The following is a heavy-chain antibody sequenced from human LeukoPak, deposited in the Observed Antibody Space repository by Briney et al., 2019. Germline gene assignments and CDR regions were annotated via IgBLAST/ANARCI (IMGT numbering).Heavy chain of an antibody. J-gene: IGHJ4*02. Sequence: ASVKVSCKASGYTFTGYYMHWVRQAPGQGLEWMGWINPNSGGTNYAQKFQGRVTMTRDTSISTAYMELSRLRSDDTAVYYCARVSWMGVQRYFDYWGQGTLVTVSS. D-gene: IGHD5-12*01. V-gene: IGHV1-2*02. CDR2: INPNSGGT. CDR3: ARVSWMGVQRYFDY. CDR1: GYTFTGYY.